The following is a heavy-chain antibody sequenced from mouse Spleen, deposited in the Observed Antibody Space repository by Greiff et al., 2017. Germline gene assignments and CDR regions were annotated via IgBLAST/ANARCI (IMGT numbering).Heavy chain of an antibody. CDR2: IYPGSGST. J-gene: IGHJ2*01. CDR1: GYTFTSYW. D-gene: IGHD2-12*01. V-gene: IGHV1-55*01. Sequence: QVQLQQPGAELVKPGASVKMSCKASGYTFTSYWITWVKQRPGQGLEWIGDIYPGSGSTNYNEKFKSKATLTVDTSSSTAYMQLSSLTSEDSAVYYCARSNSYYSYDVYYFDYWGQGTTLTVSS. CDR3: ARSNSYYSYDVYYFDY.